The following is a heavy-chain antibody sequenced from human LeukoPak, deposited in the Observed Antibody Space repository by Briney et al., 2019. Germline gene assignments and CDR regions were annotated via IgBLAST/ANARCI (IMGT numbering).Heavy chain of an antibody. CDR1: GFTFSNYA. CDR3: AKARSPTSDTAYFDY. CDR2: ISGSGDNT. J-gene: IGHJ4*02. Sequence: GGSLRLSCAASGFTFSNYAMTWVRQAPGKGLEWVSAISGSGDNTYYADSVKGRFSISRGNSMNTLYLQMNSLRAEDTAVYYCAKARSPTSDTAYFDYWGQGTLVTVSS. V-gene: IGHV3-23*01. D-gene: IGHD5-18*01.